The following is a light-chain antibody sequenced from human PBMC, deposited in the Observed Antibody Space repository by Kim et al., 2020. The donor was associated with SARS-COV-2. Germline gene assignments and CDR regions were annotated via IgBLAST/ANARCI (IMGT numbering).Light chain of an antibody. Sequence: SASVGDRVTITCRATQGITNSLAWFQHKPGKAPKSLLYTASTVQSGVPSRFSGSGSGTEFTLTISSLQPEDFATYYCQQYYTFPYTFGQGTKLEI. CDR2: TAS. V-gene: IGKV1-16*01. CDR1: QGITNS. J-gene: IGKJ2*01. CDR3: QQYYTFPYT.